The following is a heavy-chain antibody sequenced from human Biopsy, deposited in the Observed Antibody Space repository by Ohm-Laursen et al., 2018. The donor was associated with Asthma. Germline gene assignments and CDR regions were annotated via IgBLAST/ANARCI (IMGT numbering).Heavy chain of an antibody. CDR1: GGSMTPTSHY. J-gene: IGHJ6*02. CDR2: ISYGGKT. Sequence: GTLSLTCTASGGSMTPTSHYWDWIRQAPGKGLEWTGYISYGGKTSYNPSLKNRVTISRDTSKNQFSLRLTSVTAADTAVYFCARRITIFGVVQKDHGMDAWGQGTTVIVSS. CDR3: ARRITIFGVVQKDHGMDA. V-gene: IGHV4-39*01. D-gene: IGHD3-3*01.